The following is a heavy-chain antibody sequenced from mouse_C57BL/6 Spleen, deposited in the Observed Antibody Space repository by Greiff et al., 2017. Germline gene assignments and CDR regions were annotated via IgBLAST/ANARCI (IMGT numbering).Heavy chain of an antibody. CDR2: ISDGGSYT. V-gene: IGHV5-4*03. Sequence: EVMLVESGGGLVKPGGSLKLSCAASGFTFSSYAMSWVRQTPEKRLEWVATISDGGSYTYYPDNVKGRFTLTRDNAKNNLYLQMSRLKSEDTAMVYCASKLGRHYAMDDWGQGTSVTVSS. CDR1: GFTFSSYA. CDR3: ASKLGRHYAMDD. D-gene: IGHD4-1*01. J-gene: IGHJ4*01.